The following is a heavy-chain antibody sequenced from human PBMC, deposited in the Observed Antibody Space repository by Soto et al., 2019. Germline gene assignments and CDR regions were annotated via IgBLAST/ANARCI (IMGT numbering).Heavy chain of an antibody. CDR1: GFNFGNFG. D-gene: IGHD5-12*01. CDR2: ISNDENIK. Sequence: AGGALRLSCVASGFNFGNFGMHWVRQAPGKGLEWLTVISNDENIKQDSVRGRFAIARDNSNNTLYLHLTSLRAEDTAIYYCARGLRGVLDYWGQGTLVTVSS. J-gene: IGHJ4*02. CDR3: ARGLRGVLDY. V-gene: IGHV3-33*01.